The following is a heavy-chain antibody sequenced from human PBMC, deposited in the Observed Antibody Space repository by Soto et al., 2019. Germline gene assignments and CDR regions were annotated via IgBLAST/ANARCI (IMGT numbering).Heavy chain of an antibody. CDR1: GYTFTGYG. V-gene: IGHV1-18*01. CDR2: ISAYNGNT. D-gene: IGHD2-2*01. J-gene: IGHJ4*02. Sequence: ASVKVSCKASGYTFTGYGISWVRQAPGQGLEWMGWISAYNGNTNYAQNLQGRFTMTTDTSTSTAYMELRSLRSDDTAVFFCARTDIELIPAGNPFDYRGQGTLVTVSS. CDR3: ARTDIELIPAGNPFDY.